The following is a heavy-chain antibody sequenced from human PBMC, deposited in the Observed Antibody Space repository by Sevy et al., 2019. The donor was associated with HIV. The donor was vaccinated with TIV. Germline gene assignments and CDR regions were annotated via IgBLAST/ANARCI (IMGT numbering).Heavy chain of an antibody. V-gene: IGHV4-59*01. CDR2: IYYSGNT. D-gene: IGHD6-19*01. CDR1: GGSISSYY. J-gene: IGHJ4*02. CDR3: ARVGAGYSSGWYGGYFDY. Sequence: SETLSLTCTVSGGSISSYYWSWIRQPPGKGLEWIGYIYYSGNTNYNPSLKSRVTISVDTSKNQFSLKLSSVTAADTAVYYCARVGAGYSSGWYGGYFDYWGQGTLVTVSS.